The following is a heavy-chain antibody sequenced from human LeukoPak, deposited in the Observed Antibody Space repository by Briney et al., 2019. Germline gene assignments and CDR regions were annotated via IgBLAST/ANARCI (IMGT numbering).Heavy chain of an antibody. CDR2: INHSGST. CDR1: GGSFSGYY. CDR3: ARGHAYEGSGYSYPIEAGPNPAEYFQH. D-gene: IGHD3-22*01. Sequence: SETLSLTCTVYGGSFSGYYWSWIRQPPGKGLEWIGEINHSGSTNYNPSLKSRVTISVDTSKNQFSLKLSSVTAADTAVYSCARGHAYEGSGYSYPIEAGPNPAEYFQHWGKGTRSPSPQ. J-gene: IGHJ1*01. V-gene: IGHV4-34*01.